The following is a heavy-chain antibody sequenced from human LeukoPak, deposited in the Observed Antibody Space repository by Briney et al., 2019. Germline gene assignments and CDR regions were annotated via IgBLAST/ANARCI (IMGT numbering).Heavy chain of an antibody. Sequence: PGGSLRLSCAASGFTFSSYAMSWVRQAPGKGLEWVSAISGSGGSTYYADSVRGRFTISRDFYSDTLYLEMNSLRVEDTAIYYCARGVRGDCRSTSCYVLYYYYYMDVWGEGTSVTVSS. D-gene: IGHD2-2*01. J-gene: IGHJ6*03. CDR3: ARGVRGDCRSTSCYVLYYYYYMDV. CDR1: GFTFSSYA. CDR2: ISGSGGST. V-gene: IGHV3-23*01.